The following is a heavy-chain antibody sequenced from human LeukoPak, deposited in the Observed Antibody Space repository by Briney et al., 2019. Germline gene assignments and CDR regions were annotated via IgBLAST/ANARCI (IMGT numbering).Heavy chain of an antibody. CDR2: INYGGTT. CDR3: ARYVVYGSGKYYFDY. V-gene: IGHV4-39*01. CDR1: GGSISNSNYY. D-gene: IGHD3-10*01. J-gene: IGHJ4*02. Sequence: PSETLSLTCTVSGGSISNSNYYWSWIRQPPGKGLEWIASINYGGTTYYNPSLKSRVTISVDTSKNQFSLRLSSVTAADTAVYLCARYVVYGSGKYYFDYWGQGSLVTVSS.